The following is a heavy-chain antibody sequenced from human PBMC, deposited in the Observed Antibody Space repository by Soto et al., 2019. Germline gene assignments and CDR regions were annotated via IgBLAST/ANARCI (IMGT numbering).Heavy chain of an antibody. CDR1: GGTFSSYT. J-gene: IGHJ4*02. Sequence: QVQLVQSGAEVKKPGSSVKVSCKASGGTFSSYTISWVRQAPGQGLEWMGRIIPILGIANYAQKFQGRGTITAEKCTSTANMGLSSLRSEDTVVYYCARTSGESSSGWAMYYFDYWGQGTLVTVSS. CDR3: ARTSGESSSGWAMYYFDY. D-gene: IGHD6-19*01. CDR2: IIPILGIA. V-gene: IGHV1-69*02.